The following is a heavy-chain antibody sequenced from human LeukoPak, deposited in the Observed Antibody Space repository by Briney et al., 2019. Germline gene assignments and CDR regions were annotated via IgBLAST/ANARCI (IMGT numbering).Heavy chain of an antibody. CDR3: ARDYGYSYGNDFDY. V-gene: IGHV1-2*02. D-gene: IGHD5-18*01. Sequence: ASVKVSCKASGYTFTGYYMHWVRQAPGQGLEWMGWINPNSGGTNYAQKFQGRVTMTRDTSISTAYMELSRLRSDDTAVYYCARDYGYSYGNDFDYWGQGTLVTGSS. CDR2: INPNSGGT. J-gene: IGHJ4*02. CDR1: GYTFTGYY.